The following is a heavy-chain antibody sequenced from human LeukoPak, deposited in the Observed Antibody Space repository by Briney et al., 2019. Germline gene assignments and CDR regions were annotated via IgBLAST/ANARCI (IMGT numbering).Heavy chain of an antibody. CDR2: ISSSSSYI. CDR3: ARVLLSGYDTDFDY. Sequence: GGSLRLSCAASGFTFSSYSMNWVRQAPGKGLEWVSSISSSSSYIYYADSVKGRFTISRDNAKNSLYLQMNSLRAEDTAVYYCARVLLSGYDTDFDYWGQGTLVTVSS. CDR1: GFTFSSYS. J-gene: IGHJ4*02. D-gene: IGHD5-12*01. V-gene: IGHV3-21*01.